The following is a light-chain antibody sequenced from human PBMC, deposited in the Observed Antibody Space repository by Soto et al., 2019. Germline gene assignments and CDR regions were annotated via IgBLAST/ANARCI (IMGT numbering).Light chain of an antibody. Sequence: DIQMTQSPSAMSASVGDRVTITCRASQGIGNYLAWFQQKPGKVPKRLIYGAPSLQSGAPSRFSGSGSGTDFTLTISSLQPEDFATYYCLQHNTYPWTFGQGTKVDIK. J-gene: IGKJ1*01. CDR3: LQHNTYPWT. CDR2: GAP. CDR1: QGIGNY. V-gene: IGKV1-17*03.